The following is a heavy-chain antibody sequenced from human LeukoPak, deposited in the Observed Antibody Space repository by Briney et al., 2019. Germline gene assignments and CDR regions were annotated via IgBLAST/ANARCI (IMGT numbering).Heavy chain of an antibody. V-gene: IGHV4-4*02. Sequence: SETLSLTCAVSGGSISSSNWWSWVRQPPGKGLEWIGEMYHSGSTNYNPSLKSRVTIAVDKSKNQFSLKLSSVTAADTAVYYCARDRSDYYYYYMDVWGKGTTVTISS. J-gene: IGHJ6*03. CDR2: MYHSGST. CDR3: ARDRSDYYYYYMDV. CDR1: GGSISSSNW.